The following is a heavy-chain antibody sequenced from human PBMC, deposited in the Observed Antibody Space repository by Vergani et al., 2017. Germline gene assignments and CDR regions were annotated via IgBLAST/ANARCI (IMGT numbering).Heavy chain of an antibody. V-gene: IGHV3-20*01. CDR2: ISFNGLTV. CDR1: GFRFDQFG. Sequence: EVELVDSGGKVVRPGGSLRLSCVASGFRFDQFGMMWVRQSPGKGPEWVAGISFNGLTVGYSESVGGRFTISRDNRKKSLFLQMSNVRAEDTASYHCARGGLYSFYYFMNVWGNGTTVNVSS. D-gene: IGHD3/OR15-3a*01. J-gene: IGHJ6*03. CDR3: ARGGLYSFYYFMNV.